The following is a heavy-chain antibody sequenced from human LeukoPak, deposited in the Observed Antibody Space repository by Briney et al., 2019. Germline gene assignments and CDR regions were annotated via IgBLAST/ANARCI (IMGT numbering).Heavy chain of an antibody. J-gene: IGHJ6*03. CDR2: ISYSGNT. V-gene: IGHV4-59*01. D-gene: IGHD2-21*01. CDR1: GGSIRGYY. Sequence: SETLSLTCTVSGGSIRGYYYSWIRQPPGKGLEWIGYISYSGNTNYNPSLKSRVSISVDSSKKKFSLMLSPVTAADTAVYYCARDLRYDNIVGNYRHQNYMDVWGNGITVTVSS. CDR3: ARDLRYDNIVGNYRHQNYMDV.